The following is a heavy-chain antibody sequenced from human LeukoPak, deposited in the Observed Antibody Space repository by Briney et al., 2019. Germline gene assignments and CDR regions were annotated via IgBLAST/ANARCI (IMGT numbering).Heavy chain of an antibody. J-gene: IGHJ4*02. Sequence: GGSLRLSCAASGFTFGDYVMTWVRQAPGKGLEWVSGVTGSAGTKYYADSVKGRFTVSRGNSKNTLSLQMNSLRAEDTAVYYCAKKTGATGFHPFDYWGQGTLVTVSS. CDR2: VTGSAGTK. CDR3: AKKTGATGFHPFDY. CDR1: GFTFGDYV. V-gene: IGHV3-23*01. D-gene: IGHD1-1*01.